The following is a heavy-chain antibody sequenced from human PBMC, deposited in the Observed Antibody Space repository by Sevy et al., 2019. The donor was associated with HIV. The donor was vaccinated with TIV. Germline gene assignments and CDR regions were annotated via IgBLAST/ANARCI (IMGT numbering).Heavy chain of an antibody. J-gene: IGHJ4*02. CDR2: IYRSGST. V-gene: IGHV4-4*02. Sequence: SETLSLTCAVSGGSISSSNWWSWVRQPPGKGVEWIGEIYRSGSTNYNPSLKSRVTISVDKSKNQFSLKLSSVTAADTAVYYCARGGAIAAAGTLDYWGQGTLVTVSS. D-gene: IGHD6-13*01. CDR1: GGSISSSNW. CDR3: ARGGAIAAAGTLDY.